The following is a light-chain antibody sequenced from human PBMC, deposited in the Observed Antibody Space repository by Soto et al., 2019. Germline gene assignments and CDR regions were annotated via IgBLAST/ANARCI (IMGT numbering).Light chain of an antibody. CDR2: GAS. Sequence: EILMTQSPATLSVSPGERATLSCRASQSVSTNLAWYQQKPGQPPRLLISGASTRATGIPDRFNGSGSGTEFALTISSLQSEDFAVYYCQQYKNWPPYTFGQGTNVDIK. J-gene: IGKJ2*01. V-gene: IGKV3-15*01. CDR3: QQYKNWPPYT. CDR1: QSVSTN.